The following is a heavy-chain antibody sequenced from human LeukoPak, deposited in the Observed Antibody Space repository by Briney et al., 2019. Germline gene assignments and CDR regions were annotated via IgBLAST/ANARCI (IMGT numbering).Heavy chain of an antibody. D-gene: IGHD6-13*01. CDR1: GFIVSSNY. J-gene: IGHJ4*02. CDR2: IYYGGST. V-gene: IGHV3-53*01. Sequence: GGSLRLSCAASGFIVSSNYMNWVRQAPGKGLEWVSVIYYGGSTYYADSVKSRFTISRDNSKNTPYLQMNSLRAEDTAVYYCARTYSSSSYSPFDYWGQGTLVTVSS. CDR3: ARTYSSSSYSPFDY.